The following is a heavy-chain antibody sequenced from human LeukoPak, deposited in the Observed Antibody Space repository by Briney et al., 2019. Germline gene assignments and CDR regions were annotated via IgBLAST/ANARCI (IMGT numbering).Heavy chain of an antibody. CDR1: GFTFSSYE. CDR2: ISSSGSTI. D-gene: IGHD3-10*01. J-gene: IGHJ4*02. CDR3: AREFGLRPSDY. V-gene: IGHV3-48*03. Sequence: GGSLRLSCAASGFTFSSYEMNWVRQAPEKGLEWVSYISSSGSTIYYADSVKGRFTISRDNAKNSLYLQMNSLRAEDTAVYYCAREFGLRPSDYWGQGTLVTVSS.